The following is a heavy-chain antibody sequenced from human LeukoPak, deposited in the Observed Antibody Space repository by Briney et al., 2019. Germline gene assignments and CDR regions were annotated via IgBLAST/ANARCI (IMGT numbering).Heavy chain of an antibody. V-gene: IGHV1-2*02. D-gene: IGHD1-1*01. CDR1: GYMLTGHY. CDR2: INPNSGGT. Sequence: ASVKVSCKASGYMLTGHYMQWVRQAPGQGLEWMGWINPNSGGTKYAEKFQGRVTMTRDTSISTVYMELSGLTSDDTAIYYCARYTTATWFDPWGQGTLVIVSS. CDR3: ARYTTATWFDP. J-gene: IGHJ5*02.